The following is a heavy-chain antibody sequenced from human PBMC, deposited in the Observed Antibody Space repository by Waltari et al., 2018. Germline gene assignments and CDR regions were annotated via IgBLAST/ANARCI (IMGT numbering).Heavy chain of an antibody. CDR3: ARDAMRGGDLDY. V-gene: IGHV3-7*01. J-gene: IGHJ4*02. CDR2: IKADGSDK. D-gene: IGHD3-16*01. Sequence: VQLVESGGGLVQPGGSLRRACVVCGFTLRRYWMSWVRRAPGKGLECVSNIKADGSDKHYAASVKCRFTISRDNGKMSLYLEMNSLRAVDTAFYYCARDAMRGGDLDYWGQGILVTVSS. CDR1: GFTLRRYW.